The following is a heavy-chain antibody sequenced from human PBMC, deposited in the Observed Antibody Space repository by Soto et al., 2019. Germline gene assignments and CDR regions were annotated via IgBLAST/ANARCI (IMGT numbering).Heavy chain of an antibody. J-gene: IGHJ6*02. CDR3: AREGIQLLYYYYGMDV. D-gene: IGHD5-18*01. CDR1: GFTFSSYS. V-gene: IGHV3-48*02. CDR2: ISSSSSTI. Sequence: HPGGSLRLSCAASGFTFSSYSMNWVRQAPGKGLEWVSYISSSSSTIYYADSVKGRFTISRDNAKNSLYLQMNSLRDEDTAVYYCAREGIQLLYYYYGMDVWGQGTTVTVSS.